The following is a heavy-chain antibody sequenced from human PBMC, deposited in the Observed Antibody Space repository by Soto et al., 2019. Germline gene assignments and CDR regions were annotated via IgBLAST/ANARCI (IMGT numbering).Heavy chain of an antibody. V-gene: IGHV1-18*01. Sequence: QVQLVQSGADVKKPGASVKVSCKASGYNFTSYGISWVRQAPGQGLEWMGWISAHNDRTKYTRRFQDRVTMTTETPTSAVYMELGSLRSDDTAVYYCARDLYYSSGRYFDHDALDIWGQGTVVTVAS. D-gene: IGHD6-19*01. CDR3: ARDLYYSSGRYFDHDALDI. J-gene: IGHJ3*02. CDR2: ISAHNDRT. CDR1: GYNFTSYG.